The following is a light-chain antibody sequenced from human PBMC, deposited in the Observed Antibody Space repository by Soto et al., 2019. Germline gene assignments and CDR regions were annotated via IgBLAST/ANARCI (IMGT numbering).Light chain of an antibody. CDR1: SSNIGSNY. V-gene: IGLV1-47*01. CDR3: AAWDDSLSGWV. Sequence: QSVLTQPPSASGTPGQRVTISCSGSSSNIGSNYVYWYQQLPGTDPKLLIYRNNQRPSGVPDRFSGSKSGTSASLAICGLRSKDEADYYCAAWDDSLSGWVFGGGTKLTVL. J-gene: IGLJ3*02. CDR2: RNN.